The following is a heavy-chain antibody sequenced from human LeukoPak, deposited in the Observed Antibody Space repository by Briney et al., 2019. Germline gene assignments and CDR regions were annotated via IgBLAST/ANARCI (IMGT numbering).Heavy chain of an antibody. CDR1: GGSISSYY. CDR3: ARHRGLYSNYYFDY. J-gene: IGHJ4*02. CDR2: SHYSGNT. D-gene: IGHD4-11*01. Sequence: SETLSLTCTVSGGSISSYYWSWIRQPPGKGLEWIGYSHYSGNTNYNPSLKSRVTISVDTSKNQFPLKLSSATAADTAVYYCARHRGLYSNYYFDYWGQGTLVTASS. V-gene: IGHV4-59*08.